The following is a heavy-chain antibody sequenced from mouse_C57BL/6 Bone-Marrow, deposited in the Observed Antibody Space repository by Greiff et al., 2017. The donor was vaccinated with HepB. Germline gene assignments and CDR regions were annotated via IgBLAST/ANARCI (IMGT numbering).Heavy chain of an antibody. Sequence: VKLQESGAELVKPGASVKISCKASGYAFSSYWMNWVKQRPGKGLEWIGQIYPGDGDTNYNGKFKGKATLTADKSSSTAYMQLSSLTSEDSAVYFCARGLRGGDRYFDVWGTGTTVTVSS. CDR1: GYAFSSYW. CDR2: IYPGDGDT. J-gene: IGHJ1*03. CDR3: ARGLRGGDRYFDV. V-gene: IGHV1-80*01. D-gene: IGHD2-4*01.